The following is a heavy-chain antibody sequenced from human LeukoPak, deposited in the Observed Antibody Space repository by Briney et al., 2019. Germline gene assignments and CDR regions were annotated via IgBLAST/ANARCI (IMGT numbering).Heavy chain of an antibody. D-gene: IGHD1/OR15-1a*01. V-gene: IGHV3-21*01. Sequence: GGSLRLSCAASGFTFSSYSMNWVRQAPGKGLEWVSSISSSSSYIYYADSVKGRFTISRDSAKNSLYLQMNSLRAEDTAVYYCARASGTLFDYWGQGTLVTVSS. CDR2: ISSSSSYI. CDR1: GFTFSSYS. CDR3: ARASGTLFDY. J-gene: IGHJ4*02.